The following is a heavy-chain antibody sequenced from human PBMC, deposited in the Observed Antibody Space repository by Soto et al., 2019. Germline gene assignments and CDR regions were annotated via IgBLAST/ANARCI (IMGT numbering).Heavy chain of an antibody. CDR3: ARDVFPGIAVAGTWFDP. D-gene: IGHD6-19*01. V-gene: IGHV3-48*02. Sequence: GGSLRLSCVASTFTINTYSLNWIRQAPGKGLEWVSYISSSSSSIDYADSVRGRFTISRDDAKNSLYLQLNSLRDEDTAVYYCARDVFPGIAVAGTWFDPWGQGTLVTVSS. J-gene: IGHJ5*02. CDR2: ISSSSSSI. CDR1: TFTINTYS.